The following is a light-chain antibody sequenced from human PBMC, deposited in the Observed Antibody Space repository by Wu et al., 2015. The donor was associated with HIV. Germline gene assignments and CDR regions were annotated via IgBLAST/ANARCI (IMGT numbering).Light chain of an antibody. Sequence: EIVLTQSPGTLSLSPGDRATLSCTTSQSISTAYVAWYQQKPGQAPRLLIYDASNRATGIPARFSGSGSGTDFTLTISSLEPEDFAVYYCQQRRYWPLYTFGQGTKLEIK. V-gene: IGKV3-11*01. CDR1: QSISTA. J-gene: IGKJ2*01. CDR2: DAS. CDR3: QQRRYWPLYT.